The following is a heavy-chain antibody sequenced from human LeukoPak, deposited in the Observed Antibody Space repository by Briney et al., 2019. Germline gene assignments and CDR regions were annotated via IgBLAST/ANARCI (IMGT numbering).Heavy chain of an antibody. CDR3: VRESDWLFDH. CDR1: GGSLTNYY. V-gene: IGHV4-59*01. J-gene: IGHJ4*02. Sequence: SQTLSLTCTVSGGSLTNYYWSWVRQSPEKGLEWMGFYSERSYYNPALKGRATISVDTSKNQFSLSLKSVTAADTAVYYCVRESDWLFDHWGQGTLVSVSS. CDR2: YSERS. D-gene: IGHD3-9*01.